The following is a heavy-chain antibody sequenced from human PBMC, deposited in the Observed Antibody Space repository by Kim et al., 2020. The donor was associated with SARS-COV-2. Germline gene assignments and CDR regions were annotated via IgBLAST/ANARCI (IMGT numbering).Heavy chain of an antibody. CDR1: GGSISSSSYY. Sequence: SGTLSLTCTVSGGSISSSSYYWGWIRQPPGKGLEWIGSIYYSGSTYYNPSLKSRVTISVDTSKNQFSLKLSSVTAADTAVYYCARQQPVVPAAISYWGQGTLVTVSS. CDR3: ARQQPVVPAAISY. V-gene: IGHV4-39*01. CDR2: IYYSGST. J-gene: IGHJ4*02. D-gene: IGHD2-2*01.